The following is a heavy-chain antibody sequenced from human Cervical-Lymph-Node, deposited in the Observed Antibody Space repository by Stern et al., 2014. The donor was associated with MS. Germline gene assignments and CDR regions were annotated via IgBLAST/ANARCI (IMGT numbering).Heavy chain of an antibody. V-gene: IGHV3-33*01. J-gene: IGHJ4*02. Sequence: MQLVESGGGVVQPGRSLRLSCAASGFTFRSYDIHWVRQAPGKGLEWVAVIRFDGSDKFYAESVKGRFTISRDNSKNTLYLQMNSLRDADTAVYYCVRDPYGYFDYWGRGTLVTVST. CDR3: VRDPYGYFDY. D-gene: IGHD3-10*01. CDR1: GFTFRSYD. CDR2: IRFDGSDK.